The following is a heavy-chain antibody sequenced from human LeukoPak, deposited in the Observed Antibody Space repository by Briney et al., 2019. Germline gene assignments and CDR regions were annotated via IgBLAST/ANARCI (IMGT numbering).Heavy chain of an antibody. Sequence: SETLSLTCNVSGDSISGYYWGWIRQPPGKGLEWIGYIFYTGITNYNPSLKSRITISVDTSKNQFSLKLSSVTAADTAVYYCARRGIAVAGTADAFDIWGQGTMVTVSS. D-gene: IGHD6-19*01. V-gene: IGHV4-59*08. CDR1: GDSISGYY. CDR2: IFYTGIT. J-gene: IGHJ3*02. CDR3: ARRGIAVAGTADAFDI.